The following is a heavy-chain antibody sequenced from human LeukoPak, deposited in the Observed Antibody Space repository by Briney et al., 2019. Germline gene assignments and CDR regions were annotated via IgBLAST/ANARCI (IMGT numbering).Heavy chain of an antibody. V-gene: IGHV1-8*01. CDR2: MNPNSGNT. CDR1: GYTFTSYD. Sequence: GASVKVSCKASGYTFTSYDINWVRQATGQGLEWMGWMNPNSGNTGYAQKFQGRVTMTRNTSISTAYMELNSLRSEDTAVYYCARGSVSRRFLQWVYYFGYWGQGTLVTVSS. J-gene: IGHJ4*02. CDR3: ARGSVSRRFLQWVYYFGY. D-gene: IGHD3-3*01.